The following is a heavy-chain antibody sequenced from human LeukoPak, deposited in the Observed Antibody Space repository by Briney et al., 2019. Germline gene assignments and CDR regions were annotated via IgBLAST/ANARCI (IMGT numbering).Heavy chain of an antibody. Sequence: SETLSLTCTVSGGSISSGGYYWSWLRQHPGKGLEWIGYIYYSGSTYYNPALTIRVTISVDTSKNQFTLKLSSVTAADTAVYYCARGTVTTSAGNWFDPWGQGTLVTVSS. D-gene: IGHD4-11*01. V-gene: IGHV4-31*03. CDR2: IYYSGST. CDR3: ARGTVTTSAGNWFDP. J-gene: IGHJ5*02. CDR1: GGSISSGGYY.